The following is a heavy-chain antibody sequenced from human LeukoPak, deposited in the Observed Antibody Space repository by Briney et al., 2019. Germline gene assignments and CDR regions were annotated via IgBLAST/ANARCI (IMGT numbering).Heavy chain of an antibody. V-gene: IGHV4-59*11. CDR3: ARGIAARLPERYYYYYMDV. CDR2: IYYSGST. J-gene: IGHJ6*03. CDR1: GGSISSHY. D-gene: IGHD6-6*01. Sequence: SDPLSLTCTVPGGSISSHYTSWLRQPPIQGLDRIAYIYYSGSTNYNPSLKSRVTISVYTSKNPFSLKLSSVTAADTAVYYCARGIAARLPERYYYYYMDVWGKGTTVTVSS.